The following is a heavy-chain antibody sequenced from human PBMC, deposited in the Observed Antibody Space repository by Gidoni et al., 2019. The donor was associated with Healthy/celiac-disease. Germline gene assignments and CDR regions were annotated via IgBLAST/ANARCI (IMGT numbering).Heavy chain of an antibody. CDR1: GGSISSSSYY. CDR2: IYYSGST. J-gene: IGHJ5*02. Sequence: QLQLQESGPGLVKPSETLSLTCTVSGGSISSSSYYWGWIRQPPGKGLAWIGSIYYSGSTYYNPSLKSRVTISVDTSKNQFSLKLSSVTAADTAVYYCARSYYYGSGSPTWFDPWGQGTLVTVSS. V-gene: IGHV4-39*01. CDR3: ARSYYYGSGSPTWFDP. D-gene: IGHD3-10*01.